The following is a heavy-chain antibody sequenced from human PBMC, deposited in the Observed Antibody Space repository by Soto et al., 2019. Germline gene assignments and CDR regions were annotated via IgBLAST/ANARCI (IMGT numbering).Heavy chain of an antibody. Sequence: QVQLVQSGAEEKKPGASVKVSCKASGYTFTSYAMHWVRQAPGQRLEWMGWINAGNGNTKYSQKFQGRITITRDTSASTAYMELSSLRSEDTAVYYCARVTGYYYVDYWGQGTLVTVSS. V-gene: IGHV1-3*05. D-gene: IGHD3-9*01. CDR3: ARVTGYYYVDY. CDR2: INAGNGNT. J-gene: IGHJ4*02. CDR1: GYTFTSYA.